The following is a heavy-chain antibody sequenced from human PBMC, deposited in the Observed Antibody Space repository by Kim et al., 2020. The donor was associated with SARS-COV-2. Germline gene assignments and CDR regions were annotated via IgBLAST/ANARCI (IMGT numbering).Heavy chain of an antibody. J-gene: IGHJ3*02. CDR3: ARFQHGSGSYLDPFDI. CDR2: MHYSGRA. V-gene: IGHV4-59*01. CDR1: GGSLSPYH. D-gene: IGHD3-10*01. Sequence: SETLSLTCTVSGGSLSPYHWSWIRQPPGKGLEWIGYMHYSGRANYSPSLKSRVAISVDTSKNHFSLNLTSVTAADTAKYFCARFQHGSGSYLDPFDIWGQGTLVTVSS.